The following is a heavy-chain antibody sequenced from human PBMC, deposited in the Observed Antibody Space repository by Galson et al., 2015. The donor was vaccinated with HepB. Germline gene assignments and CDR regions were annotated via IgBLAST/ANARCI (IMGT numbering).Heavy chain of an antibody. V-gene: IGHV2-70*01. CDR1: GFSLSTSGMC. D-gene: IGHD4-17*01. Sequence: PALVKPTQTLTLTCSFSGFSLSTSGMCVNWIRQSPGKALEWLALIDWDDDKYYSTSLKTRLTISKDTSKNQVVLTMTNMDPVDTGTYYCARTFYGDYTDWLDPWGQGTLVIVSS. CDR3: ARTFYGDYTDWLDP. CDR2: IDWDDDK. J-gene: IGHJ5*02.